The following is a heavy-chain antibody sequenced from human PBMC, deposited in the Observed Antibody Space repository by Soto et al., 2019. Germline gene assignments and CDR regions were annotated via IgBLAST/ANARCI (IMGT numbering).Heavy chain of an antibody. J-gene: IGHJ5*02. Sequence: ASVKVSCKASGGTFSTYTFSWVRQAPGQGLEWMGRIIPIFGTPYYAQKLQGRVTITADKSTSTVYMELSSLGSDDTAVYFCARGLECRGYCLDKPTWFGPWGQGTLVTVSS. CDR2: IIPIFGTP. D-gene: IGHD2-15*01. V-gene: IGHV1-69*06. CDR3: ARGLECRGYCLDKPTWFGP. CDR1: GGTFSTYT.